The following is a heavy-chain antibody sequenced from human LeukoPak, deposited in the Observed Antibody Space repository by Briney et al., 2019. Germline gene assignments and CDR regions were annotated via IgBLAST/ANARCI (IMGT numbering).Heavy chain of an antibody. CDR1: GYTFTSYG. J-gene: IGHJ4*02. Sequence: ASVKVSCKASGYTFTSYGISWVRQAPGQGLEWMGWTSAYHGNTNYAQKLQGRVTMTTDTSTSTAYMGLRSLASDDTAVYYCPRVVSRYYGSGTYKPFDSWGQGTLVPVSS. CDR2: TSAYHGNT. CDR3: PRVVSRYYGSGTYKPFDS. D-gene: IGHD3-10*01. V-gene: IGHV1-18*01.